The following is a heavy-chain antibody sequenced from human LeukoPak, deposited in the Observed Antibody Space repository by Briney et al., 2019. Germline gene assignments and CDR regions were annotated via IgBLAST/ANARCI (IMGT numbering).Heavy chain of an antibody. CDR1: GFIFTNAW. Sequence: GGSLRLSCAASGFIFTNAWMSWVRQAPGKGLEWVGRIKSKTDGGTTDYAAPVKGRFAISRDDSKNTLYLQMNSLKTEDTAVYYCTTGPTVGADYWGQGTLVTVSS. D-gene: IGHD1-26*01. J-gene: IGHJ4*02. CDR2: IKSKTDGGTT. V-gene: IGHV3-15*01. CDR3: TTGPTVGADY.